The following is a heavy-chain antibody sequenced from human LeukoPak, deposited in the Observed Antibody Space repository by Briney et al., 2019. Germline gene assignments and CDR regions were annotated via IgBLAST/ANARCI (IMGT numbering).Heavy chain of an antibody. V-gene: IGHV3-30-3*01. CDR2: ISYDGSNK. D-gene: IGHD3-22*01. CDR1: GFTFSSYA. Sequence: PGGSLRLSCAASGFTFSSYAMHWVRQAPGKGLEWLAVISYDGSNKYYADSVKGRFTVSRDNSKNTLYLQMNSLRAEDTAVYSCARDPSTYYYDSSAYYKREDGFDYWGQGALVIVSS. J-gene: IGHJ4*02. CDR3: ARDPSTYYYDSSAYYKREDGFDY.